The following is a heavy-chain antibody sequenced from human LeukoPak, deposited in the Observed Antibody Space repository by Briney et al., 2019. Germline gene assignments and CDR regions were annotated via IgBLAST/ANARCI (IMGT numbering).Heavy chain of an antibody. Sequence: PGRSLRLSCAASGFTFSSYAMHWVRQAPGKGLEWVAVISYDGTNKHYADSVKGRFTISRDNSNNTLYLQMNSLRAEDTAVYHCVRSFLGEYDYWGQGTLVTVSS. V-gene: IGHV3-30-3*01. CDR1: GFTFSSYA. D-gene: IGHD2/OR15-2a*01. CDR2: ISYDGTNK. J-gene: IGHJ4*02. CDR3: VRSFLGEYDY.